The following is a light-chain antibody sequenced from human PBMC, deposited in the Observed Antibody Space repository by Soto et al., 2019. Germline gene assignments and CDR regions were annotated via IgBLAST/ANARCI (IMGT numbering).Light chain of an antibody. CDR3: QQYLTSPKT. Sequence: PGERATLSCRASQRVSSSNFAWYQQKPAQAPRLLIYGASRRAPGIPERFSGSGSGTDFILTISRLEPEDFAVYYCQQYLTSPKTFGQGTKVEIK. J-gene: IGKJ1*01. CDR1: QRVSSSN. CDR2: GAS. V-gene: IGKV3-20*01.